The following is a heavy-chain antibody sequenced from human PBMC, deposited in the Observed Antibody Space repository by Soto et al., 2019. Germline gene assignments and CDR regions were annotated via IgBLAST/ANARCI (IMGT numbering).Heavy chain of an antibody. D-gene: IGHD6-19*01. V-gene: IGHV4-4*07. CDR3: ARDHLVAGNFDS. J-gene: IGHJ4*02. CDR2: IYTGGST. Sequence: SETLSLTCTVSGGSISGYYWSWIRQPAGKGLEWIGRIYTGGSTNYNPSLKSRVTMSIDTSKNQFSLKLSSVTAADTAVYYCARDHLVAGNFDSWGQGTLVTVSS. CDR1: GGSISGYY.